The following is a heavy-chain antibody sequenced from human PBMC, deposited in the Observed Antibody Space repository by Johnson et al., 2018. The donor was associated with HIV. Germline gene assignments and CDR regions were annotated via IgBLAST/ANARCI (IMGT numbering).Heavy chain of an antibody. D-gene: IGHD1-14*01. CDR3: ARTPSLPGAFDI. V-gene: IGHV3-30*02. CDR1: GFTFRNFG. J-gene: IGHJ3*02. CDR2: IRFDGNNK. Sequence: QVQLVESGGGVVQPGGSLTLSCAPSGFTFRNFGIHWVRQAPGKGLEWVAFIRFDGNNKYYVDSVKGRFTISRDNTNNSLYLQMNSLRAEDTAVYYCARTPSLPGAFDIWGQGTMVTVSS.